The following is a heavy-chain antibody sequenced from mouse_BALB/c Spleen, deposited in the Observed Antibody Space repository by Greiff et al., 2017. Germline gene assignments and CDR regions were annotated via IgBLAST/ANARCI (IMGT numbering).Heavy chain of an antibody. J-gene: IGHJ3*01. CDR3: AREGYYYGSSYGWFAY. V-gene: IGHV3-6*02. CDR1: GYSITSGYY. CDR2: ISYDGSN. Sequence: QLQESGPGLVKPSQSLSLTCSVTGYSITSGYYWNWIRQFPGNKLEWMGYISYDGSNNYNPSLKNRISITRDTSKNQFFLKLNSVTTEDTATYYCAREGYYYGSSYGWFAYWGQGTLVTVSA. D-gene: IGHD1-1*01.